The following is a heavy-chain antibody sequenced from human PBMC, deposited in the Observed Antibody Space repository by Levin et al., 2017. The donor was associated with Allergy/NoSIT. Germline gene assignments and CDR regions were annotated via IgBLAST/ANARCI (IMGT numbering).Heavy chain of an antibody. Sequence: GGSLRLSCAASGFTVSSNYMSWVRQAPGKGLEWVSVIYSGGSTYYADSVKGRFTISRDNSKNTLYLQMNSLRAEDTAVYYCVSGSYALGNEGEMDVWGKGTTVTVSS. CDR3: VSGSYALGNEGEMDV. CDR1: GFTVSSNY. D-gene: IGHD3-16*01. CDR2: IYSGGST. J-gene: IGHJ6*04. V-gene: IGHV3-66*02.